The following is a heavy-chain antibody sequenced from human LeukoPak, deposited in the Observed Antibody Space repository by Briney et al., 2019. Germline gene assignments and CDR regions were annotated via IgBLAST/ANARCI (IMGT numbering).Heavy chain of an antibody. CDR2: ISSSSSTI. J-gene: IGHJ4*02. D-gene: IGHD3-22*01. CDR1: GFTFSSYS. Sequence: GGSLRLSCAASGFTFSSYSMNWVRQAPGKGLEWVSYISSSSSTIYYADSVKGRFTISRDNSKNTLYLQMNSLRAEDTAVYYCAKDLYDSSGYYYPVDYWGQGTLVTVSS. V-gene: IGHV3-48*01. CDR3: AKDLYDSSGYYYPVDY.